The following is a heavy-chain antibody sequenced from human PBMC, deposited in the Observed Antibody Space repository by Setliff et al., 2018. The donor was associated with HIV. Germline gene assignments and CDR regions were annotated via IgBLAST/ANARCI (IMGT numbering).Heavy chain of an antibody. CDR2: ISGSSSTI. Sequence: PGGSLRLSCAASGFTFSNYAMSWVRQAPGKGLEWVSYISGSSSTIYYADSVKGRFTISRDNAKNSLYLQMNSLRAEDTAVYYCARASRGGYYDSSAYAYWGQGTLVTVSS. V-gene: IGHV3-48*01. D-gene: IGHD3-22*01. CDR3: ARASRGGYYDSSAYAY. CDR1: GFTFSNYA. J-gene: IGHJ4*02.